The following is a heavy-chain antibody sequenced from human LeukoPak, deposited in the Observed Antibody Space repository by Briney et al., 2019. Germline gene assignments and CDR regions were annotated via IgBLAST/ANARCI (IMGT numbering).Heavy chain of an antibody. CDR2: ISWNSGSI. Sequence: PGGSLRLSCAASGFTFGDYAMHWVRQAPGKGLEWVSGISWNSGSIGYADSVKGRFTISRDNAKNSLYLQMNSLRAEDMALYYCPKTSSIAAAGTRADAFDIWGRGTMVTVSS. D-gene: IGHD6-13*01. CDR3: PKTSSIAAAGTRADAFDI. CDR1: GFTFGDYA. J-gene: IGHJ3*02. V-gene: IGHV3-9*03.